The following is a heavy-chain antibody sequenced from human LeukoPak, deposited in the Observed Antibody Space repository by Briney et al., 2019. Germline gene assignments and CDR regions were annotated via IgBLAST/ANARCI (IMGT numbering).Heavy chain of an antibody. CDR1: GFTFSSYS. Sequence: PGGSLRLSCAASGFTFSSYSMNWVRQAPGKGLEWVSLISGDGGSTYYADSVKGRFTISRDNSKNSLYLQMNSLRTEDTALYYCAKGGDSSGYYYPFDYWGQGTLVTVSS. J-gene: IGHJ4*02. CDR2: ISGDGGST. CDR3: AKGGDSSGYYYPFDY. V-gene: IGHV3-43*02. D-gene: IGHD3-22*01.